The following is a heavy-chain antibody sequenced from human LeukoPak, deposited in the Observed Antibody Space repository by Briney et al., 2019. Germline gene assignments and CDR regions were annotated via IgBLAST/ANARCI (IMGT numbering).Heavy chain of an antibody. CDR1: GYTFSSYG. V-gene: IGHV3-30*03. J-gene: IGHJ6*02. D-gene: IGHD6-13*01. CDR3: AYGGAAAGTRRLNYYYGMDV. Sequence: SCKASGYTFSSYGMHWVRQAPGKGLEWVAVISYDGSNKYYADSVKGRFTISRDNSKTTLYLQMNSLRAEDTAVYYCAYGGAAAGTRRLNYYYGMDVWGQGTTVTVSS. CDR2: ISYDGSNK.